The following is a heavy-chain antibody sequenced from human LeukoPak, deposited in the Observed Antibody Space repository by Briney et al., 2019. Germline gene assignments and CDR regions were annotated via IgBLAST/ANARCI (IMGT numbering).Heavy chain of an antibody. CDR1: GFTFSSYA. J-gene: IGHJ4*02. CDR3: AKVAGYSSSRSGTLDY. Sequence: GGSLRLSCAASGFTFSSYAMSWVRQAPGKGLEWVSAISGSGGSTHYADSVKGRFTISRDNSKNTLYLQMNSLRAEDTAVYYCAKVAGYSSSRSGTLDYWGQGTLVTVSS. D-gene: IGHD6-13*01. CDR2: ISGSGGST. V-gene: IGHV3-23*01.